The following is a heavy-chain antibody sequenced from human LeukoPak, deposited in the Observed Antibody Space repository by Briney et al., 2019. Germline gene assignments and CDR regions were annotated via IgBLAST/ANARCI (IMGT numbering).Heavy chain of an antibody. D-gene: IGHD3-22*01. CDR1: GGSISSSSYY. J-gene: IGHJ4*02. CDR3: ARHGTRKTYYYDSSFDY. CDR2: IYYSGST. Sequence: SSETLSLTCTVSGGSISSSSYYWGWIRQPPGKGLEWIGSIYYSGSTYYNPSPKSRVTISVDTSKNQFSLKLSSMTAADTAVYYCARHGTRKTYYYDSSFDYWGQGTLVTVSS. V-gene: IGHV4-39*01.